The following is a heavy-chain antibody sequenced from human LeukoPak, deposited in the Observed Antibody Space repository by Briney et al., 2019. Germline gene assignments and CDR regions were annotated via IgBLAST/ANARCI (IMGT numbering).Heavy chain of an antibody. CDR2: ISNDGSEE. J-gene: IGHJ4*02. V-gene: IGHV3-30*18. D-gene: IGHD2-15*01. CDR3: AKECSGGICNDYYFDY. CDR1: GFTFSSYG. Sequence: PGGSLRLSCAASGFTFSSYGMHWVRQAPGKGLEWVAIISNDGSEEYCADSVKGRFTVSRDNSKNTLHLQMNSLRPEDTAVYYCAKECSGGICNDYYFDYWDQGTLVTVSS.